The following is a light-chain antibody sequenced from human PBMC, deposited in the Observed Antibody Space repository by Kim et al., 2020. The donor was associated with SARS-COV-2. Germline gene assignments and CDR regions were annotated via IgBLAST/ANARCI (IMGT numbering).Light chain of an antibody. CDR1: SLRSYY. V-gene: IGLV3-19*01. Sequence: LGQTVRITCQGDSLRSYYASWYQQKPGQAPVLVIYGKNNRPSGIPDRFSGSSSGNTASLTITGAQAEDEADYYCNSRDSSGNHLVFGTGTKVTVL. CDR3: NSRDSSGNHLV. J-gene: IGLJ1*01. CDR2: GKN.